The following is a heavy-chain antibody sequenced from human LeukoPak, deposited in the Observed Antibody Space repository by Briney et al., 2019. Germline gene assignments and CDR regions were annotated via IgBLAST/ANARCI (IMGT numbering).Heavy chain of an antibody. D-gene: IGHD4-23*01. CDR1: GFTFSGYA. V-gene: IGHV3-23*01. J-gene: IGHJ4*02. Sequence: GGSLRLSCAAPGFTFSGYAMSWVRQAPGKGLEWVSGISGRGDNTYYADSVKGRFTISRDNSKNTLRLQMNSLRDEDTAVYYCAKRVQGNTGPFHCWGQGTLAYVSS. CDR3: AKRVQGNTGPFHC. CDR2: ISGRGDNT.